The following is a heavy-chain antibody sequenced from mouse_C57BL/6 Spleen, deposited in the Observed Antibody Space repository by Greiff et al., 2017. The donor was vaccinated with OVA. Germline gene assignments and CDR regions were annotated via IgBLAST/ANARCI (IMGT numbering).Heavy chain of an antibody. CDR3: ARGGYDYDFDY. J-gene: IGHJ2*01. CDR1: GFTFSSYG. V-gene: IGHV5-6*01. CDR2: ISSGGSYT. Sequence: EVMLVESGGDLVKPGGSLKLSCAASGFTFSSYGMSWVRQTPDKRLEWVATISSGGSYTYYPDSVKGRFTISRDNAKNTLYLQMSSLKSEDTAMYYCARGGYDYDFDYWGQGTTLTVSS. D-gene: IGHD2-4*01.